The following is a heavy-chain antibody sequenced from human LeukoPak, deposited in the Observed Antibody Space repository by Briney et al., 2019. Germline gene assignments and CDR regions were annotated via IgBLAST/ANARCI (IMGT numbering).Heavy chain of an antibody. J-gene: IGHJ4*02. D-gene: IGHD5-18*01. CDR3: AKDTGGYSYGTLDY. CDR2: ISWDGGST. Sequence: PGGSLRLSCAASGFTVSSNYMSWVRQAPGKGLEWVSLISWDGGSTYYADSVKGRFTISRDNSKNSLYLQMNSLRAEDTALYYCAKDTGGYSYGTLDYWGQGTLVTVSS. CDR1: GFTVSSNY. V-gene: IGHV3-43D*03.